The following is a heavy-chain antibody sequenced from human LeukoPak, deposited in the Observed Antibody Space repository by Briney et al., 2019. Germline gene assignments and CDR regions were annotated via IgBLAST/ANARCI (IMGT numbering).Heavy chain of an antibody. CDR2: IHTSGTT. V-gene: IGHV4-4*07. CDR3: ATEQVSASAWGFDY. D-gene: IGHD5/OR15-5a*01. J-gene: IGHJ4*02. CDR1: GGSISSYL. Sequence: PSETLSLTCTVSGGSISSYLWSWIRQSAGKRLEWLGRIHTSGTTTYSPSLQSRLTISVDTSKSQVSLRLTSVTAADTAVYYFATEQVSASAWGFDYWGQGSLVTVSS.